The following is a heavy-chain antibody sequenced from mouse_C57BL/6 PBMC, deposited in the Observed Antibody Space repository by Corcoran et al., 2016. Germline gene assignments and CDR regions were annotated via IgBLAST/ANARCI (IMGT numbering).Heavy chain of an antibody. V-gene: IGHV9-3*01. CDR2: INTYSGVP. CDR3: ASQFITTVVRYFDV. CDR1: GCTFTTYD. D-gene: IGHD1-1*01. J-gene: IGHJ1*03. Sequence: QIQLVQYGPALKKPAETVKISCKDSGCTFTTYDMSCVKQAPGKGLKWRGWINTYSGVPTYADDFKVRCAFSLETSASTAYLQINNLKNEDTATYFCASQFITTVVRYFDVWGTGTTVTVSS.